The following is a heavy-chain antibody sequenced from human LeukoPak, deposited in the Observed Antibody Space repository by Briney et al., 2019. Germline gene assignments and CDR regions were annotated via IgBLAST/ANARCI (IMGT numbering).Heavy chain of an antibody. CDR3: ARGRPLYYDSSGYRRGYFDY. CDR2: INHSGST. V-gene: IGHV4-39*07. D-gene: IGHD3-22*01. J-gene: IGHJ4*02. Sequence: PSETLSLTCTVSGGSISSSSYYWGWIRQPPGKGLEWIGEINHSGSTNYNPSLKSRVTISVDTSKNQFSLKLSSVTAADTAVYYCARGRPLYYDSSGYRRGYFDYWGQGTLVTVSS. CDR1: GGSISSSSYY.